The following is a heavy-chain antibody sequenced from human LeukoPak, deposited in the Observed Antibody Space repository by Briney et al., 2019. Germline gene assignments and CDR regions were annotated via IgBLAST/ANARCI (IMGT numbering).Heavy chain of an antibody. D-gene: IGHD1-26*01. CDR1: GFTFSSYW. Sequence: PGGSLRLSCAASGFTFSSYWMHWVRQAPGKGLVWVSRINGDGSSTSYADSVKGRFTISRDNAKNTLYLQMNSLRAEDTAVYYCARGNGIVGATTRFDPWGQGTLVTVSS. J-gene: IGHJ5*02. CDR3: ARGNGIVGATTRFDP. CDR2: INGDGSST. V-gene: IGHV3-74*01.